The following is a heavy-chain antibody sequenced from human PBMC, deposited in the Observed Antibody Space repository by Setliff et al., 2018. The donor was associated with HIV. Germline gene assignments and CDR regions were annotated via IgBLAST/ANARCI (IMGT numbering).Heavy chain of an antibody. V-gene: IGHV1-46*01. Sequence: ASVKVSCKASGYTFTSYYVHWVRQAPGQGLEWMGIINPSGGSTTYAQKFQGRVTMPRDTSTSTAYMELSSLRAEDTAVYYCATAKEHWLSEGGFDYWGQGTLVTVSS. CDR2: INPSGGST. D-gene: IGHD6-19*01. CDR1: GYTFTSYY. CDR3: ATAKEHWLSEGGFDY. J-gene: IGHJ4*02.